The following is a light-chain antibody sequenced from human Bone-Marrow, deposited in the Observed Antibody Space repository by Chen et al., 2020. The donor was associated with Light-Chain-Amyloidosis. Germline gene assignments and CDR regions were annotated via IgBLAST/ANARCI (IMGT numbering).Light chain of an antibody. V-gene: IGLV2-14*01. CDR3: SSYTITNTLV. CDR1: SSDVGGDNR. J-gene: IGLJ1*01. Sequence: QSALTQPASVSGSPGPSITISCTGTSSDVGGDNRVSWYQQHPDKAPKLMIYEVTNRPSWVPDRFSGSKSDNTASLTISGLQTEDEADYFCSSYTITNTLVFGSGTRVTVL. CDR2: EVT.